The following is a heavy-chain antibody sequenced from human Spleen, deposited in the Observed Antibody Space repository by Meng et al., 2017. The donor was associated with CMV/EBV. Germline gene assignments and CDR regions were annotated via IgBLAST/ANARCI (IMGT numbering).Heavy chain of an antibody. CDR2: IRYDGSNK. V-gene: IGHV3-30*02. Sequence: GESLKISCAASGFTFSSYGMHWVRQAPGKGLEWVAFIRYDGSNKYYADSVKGRFTISRDNSKNTLYLQMNSLRAEDTAVYYCARDLGRTYYDFWSGYYRRDDAFDIWGQGTMVTVSS. J-gene: IGHJ3*02. CDR3: ARDLGRTYYDFWSGYYRRDDAFDI. D-gene: IGHD3-3*01. CDR1: GFTFSSYG.